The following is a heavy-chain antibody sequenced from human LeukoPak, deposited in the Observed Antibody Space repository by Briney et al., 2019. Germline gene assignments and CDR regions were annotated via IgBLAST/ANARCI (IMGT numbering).Heavy chain of an antibody. D-gene: IGHD1-26*01. CDR2: FDPEDGET. V-gene: IGHV1-24*01. J-gene: IGHJ3*02. CDR3: ATSTPGSSTDAFDI. CDR1: GYTLTELS. Sequence: ASVKVSCKVSGYTLTELSMHWVRQAPGKGLEWMGGFDPEDGETIYAQKFQGRVTMTEDTSTDTAYMELSSLRSEDTAVYYCATSTPGSSTDAFDIWGQGTMVTVSS.